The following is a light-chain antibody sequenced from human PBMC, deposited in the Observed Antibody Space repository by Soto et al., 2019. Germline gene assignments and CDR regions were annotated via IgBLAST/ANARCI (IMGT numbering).Light chain of an antibody. J-gene: IGKJ4*01. CDR3: QKYNRAPPT. Sequence: DIQMTQSPSSLSASVGDKVTITCRASQAISNYLAWYQQKPGRIPKLLIYGASTLQSGVPSRFSGSGSGTDFTLSISSLQPEDVATYYCQKYNRAPPTFGGGTRVYLK. V-gene: IGKV1-27*01. CDR2: GAS. CDR1: QAISNY.